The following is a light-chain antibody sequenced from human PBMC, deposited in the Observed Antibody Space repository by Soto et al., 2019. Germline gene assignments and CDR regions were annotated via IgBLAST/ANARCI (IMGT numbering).Light chain of an antibody. CDR3: QQYGSSGT. CDR2: GAS. V-gene: IGKV3-20*01. CDR1: QSVSNNY. J-gene: IGKJ1*01. Sequence: IMLKQSPGTLSLTPGERATLSCRASQSVSNNYLAWYQQKPGQAPRLLIYGASNRATGIPDRFSGSGSGTDFTLTISRLEPEDFAVYYCQQYGSSGTFGQGTKVDI.